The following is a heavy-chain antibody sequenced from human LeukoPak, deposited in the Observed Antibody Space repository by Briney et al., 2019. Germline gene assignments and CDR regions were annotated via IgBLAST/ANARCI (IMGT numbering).Heavy chain of an antibody. CDR3: AREGSSSFVDY. J-gene: IGHJ4*02. D-gene: IGHD6-6*01. CDR2: ISYDGSNK. CDR1: GFTFSSYA. V-gene: IGHV3-30*04. Sequence: GGSLRLSCAASGFTFSSYAMHWVRQAPGKGLEWVAVISYDGSNKYYADSVKGRFTISRDNSKNTLYLQMNSLRAEDTAVYYCAREGSSSFVDYWGQGTLVTVSS.